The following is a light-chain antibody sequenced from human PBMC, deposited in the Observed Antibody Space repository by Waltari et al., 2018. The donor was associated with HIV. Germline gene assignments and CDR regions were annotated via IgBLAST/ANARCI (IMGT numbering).Light chain of an antibody. Sequence: QSALTQPASVSGSPGQSITISCTGTSSDGGDFNYVSWYQQHPSTAPKLLIYDVTGRPAGGSNRFSGSKSGNTASLTISGLQTEDEALYYCTSYTVNSGLVFGGGTRLAV. V-gene: IGLV2-14*03. CDR2: DVT. CDR3: TSYTVNSGLV. J-gene: IGLJ3*02. CDR1: SSDGGDFNY.